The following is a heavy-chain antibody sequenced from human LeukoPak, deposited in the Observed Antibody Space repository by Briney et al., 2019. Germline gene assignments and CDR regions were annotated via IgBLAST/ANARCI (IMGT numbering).Heavy chain of an antibody. CDR1: GYTFTGYY. CDR3: ARVPAGPLWEVHRLDY. J-gene: IGHJ4*02. Sequence: GASVKVSCKASGYTFTGYYRHWVRQAPGQGLEWMGWINPNSGGTNYAQKFQGRVTMTRDTSISTAYMELSRLRSDDTAVYYCARVPAGPLWEVHRLDYWGQGTLVTVSS. D-gene: IGHD1-26*01. CDR2: INPNSGGT. V-gene: IGHV1-2*02.